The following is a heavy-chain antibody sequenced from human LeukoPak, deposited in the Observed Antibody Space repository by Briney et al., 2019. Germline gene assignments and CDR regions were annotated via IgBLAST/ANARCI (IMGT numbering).Heavy chain of an antibody. Sequence: AASVKVSCKASGYTFTGYYMHWVRQAPGQGLEWLGWINPNSGGTNYAQKFQGRVTMTRDTSISTAYMELSRLRSDDTAVYYCARASSTVTTIYYYYYMDVWGKGTTVTVSS. J-gene: IGHJ6*03. V-gene: IGHV1-2*02. D-gene: IGHD4-17*01. CDR3: ARASSTVTTIYYYYYMDV. CDR2: INPNSGGT. CDR1: GYTFTGYY.